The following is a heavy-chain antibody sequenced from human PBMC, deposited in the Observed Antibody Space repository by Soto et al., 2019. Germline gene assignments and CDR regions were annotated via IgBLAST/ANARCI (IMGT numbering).Heavy chain of an antibody. Sequence: QVQLQESGPGLVKPSQTLSLTCTVSGGSISSGGYYWSWIRQHPGKGLEWIGYIYYSGSTYYNPSLQSRVTTSVHPSKHQSSLQLSSVTAADTAVYYCARRVVITDFDYWGQGTLVTVSS. CDR3: ARRVVITDFDY. J-gene: IGHJ4*02. V-gene: IGHV4-31*03. CDR1: GGSISSGGYY. CDR2: IYYSGST. D-gene: IGHD3-22*01.